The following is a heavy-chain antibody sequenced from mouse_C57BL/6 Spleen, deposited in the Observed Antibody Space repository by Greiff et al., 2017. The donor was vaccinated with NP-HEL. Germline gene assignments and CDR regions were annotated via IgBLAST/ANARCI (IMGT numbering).Heavy chain of an antibody. CDR1: GYTFTSYG. V-gene: IGHV1-81*01. D-gene: IGHD3-3*01. J-gene: IGHJ2*01. CDR2: IYPRSGNT. Sequence: HVPLPQSGAELARPGASVKLSCKASGYTFTSYGISWVKQRTGQGLEWIGEIYPRSGNTYYNEKFKGKATLTADKSSSTAYMELRSLTSEDSAVYFCARAGAGTGYFDYWGQGTTLTVSS. CDR3: ARAGAGTGYFDY.